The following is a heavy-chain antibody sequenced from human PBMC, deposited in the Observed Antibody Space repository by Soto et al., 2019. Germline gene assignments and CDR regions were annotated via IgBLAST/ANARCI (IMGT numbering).Heavy chain of an antibody. CDR2: IYYRGST. CDR1: GGSISSSSYY. CDR3: ARQIAATAHFAY. J-gene: IGHJ4*02. V-gene: IGHV4-39*01. D-gene: IGHD6-13*01. Sequence: PSETLSLTCTVSGGSISSSSYYWGWIRQPPGKGLEWIGNIYYRGSTYYNPSLKSRVTISVDTSRNQFSLRLSSVTAADTAVFYCARQIAATAHFAYWGQGILVTVSS.